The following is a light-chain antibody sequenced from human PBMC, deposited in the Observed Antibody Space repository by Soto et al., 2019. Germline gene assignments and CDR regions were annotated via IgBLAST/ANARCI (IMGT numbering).Light chain of an antibody. CDR2: LGS. CDR3: MQALQTPFT. CDR1: QSLLHSDGYNY. Sequence: IVMTQSPLSLPVTPGEPASITCRSSQSLLHSDGYNYLDWYVQKPGQSPRLLIYLGSSRASGVPDGFSGSGSGTDFTLKISRVEAEDVGVYYCMQALQTPFTFGPGTKVEI. J-gene: IGKJ3*01. V-gene: IGKV2-28*01.